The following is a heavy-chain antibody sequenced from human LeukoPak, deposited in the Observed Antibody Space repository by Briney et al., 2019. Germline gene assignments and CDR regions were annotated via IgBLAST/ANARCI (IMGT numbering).Heavy chain of an antibody. J-gene: IGHJ5*02. CDR2: ISGSGGST. V-gene: IGHV3-23*01. Sequence: GGSLRLSCAASGFTFSSYAMSWVRQAPGKGLEWVSAISGSGGSTYYADSVKGRFTISRDNSKNTLYLQMNSLTAEDTAVYYCAKQRSAIVSAASNSWGLGTLVTVSS. CDR3: AKQRSAIVSAASNS. CDR1: GFTFSSYA. D-gene: IGHD2-2*01.